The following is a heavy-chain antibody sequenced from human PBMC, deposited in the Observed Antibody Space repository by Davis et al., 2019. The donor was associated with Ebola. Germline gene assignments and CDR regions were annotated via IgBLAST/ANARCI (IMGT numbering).Heavy chain of an antibody. V-gene: IGHV3-30*03. CDR3: ARAVDTAMDNWYFDL. J-gene: IGHJ2*01. CDR2: ISYDGSNK. CDR1: GFTFSSYG. Sequence: PGGSLRLSCAASGFTFSSYGMHWVRQAPGKGLEWVAVISYDGSNKYYADSVKGRFTISRDNSKNTLYLQMNSLRAEDTAVYYCARAVDTAMDNWYFDLWGRGTLVTVSS. D-gene: IGHD5-18*01.